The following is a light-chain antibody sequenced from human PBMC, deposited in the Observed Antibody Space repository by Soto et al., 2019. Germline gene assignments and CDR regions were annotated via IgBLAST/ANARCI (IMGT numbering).Light chain of an antibody. J-gene: IGLJ2*01. V-gene: IGLV2-14*01. CDR1: SSDIGDYKY. CDR2: DVS. Sequence: QSALTQPASVSGSPGQSITISCTGSSSDIGDYKYVSWYKQHPGKAPKLMIYDVSKRPSGVSNRFSGSKSGNTASLTISGLQAEDEDDYYCSSYTSTNFVIFGGGTKLTVL. CDR3: SSYTSTNFVI.